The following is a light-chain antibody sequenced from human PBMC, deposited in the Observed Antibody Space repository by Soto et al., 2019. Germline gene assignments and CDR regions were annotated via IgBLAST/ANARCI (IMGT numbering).Light chain of an antibody. CDR3: QSYDTSLSGYV. CDR1: GSNIGAGYD. J-gene: IGLJ1*01. V-gene: IGLV1-40*01. CDR2: ANT. Sequence: QSVLTQPPSVSGAPGQRVTISCTGSGSNIGAGYDIHWYQQVPGTAPKPLIYANTNRPSGVPDRFSGSKSGTSASLAITGLQAEDEADYYCQSYDTSLSGYVFGPGTKLTVL.